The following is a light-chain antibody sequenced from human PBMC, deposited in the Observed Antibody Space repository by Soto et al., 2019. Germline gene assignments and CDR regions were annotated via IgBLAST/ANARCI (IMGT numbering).Light chain of an antibody. J-gene: IGKJ1*01. CDR1: QILLYDSNNKNY. V-gene: IGKV4-1*01. Sequence: DIVMTQSPDSLAVSLGERATINCKSSQILLYDSNNKNYLAWYQQKPGQPPKLLIYWASTRESGVPDRFSGTGSGTDFTLTISSLQAEDVAVYYCQQYYSIPKTFGQGTKVDIK. CDR3: QQYYSIPKT. CDR2: WAS.